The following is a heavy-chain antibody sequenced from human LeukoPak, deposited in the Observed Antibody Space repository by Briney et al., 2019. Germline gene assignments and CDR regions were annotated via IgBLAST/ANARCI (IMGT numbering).Heavy chain of an antibody. CDR2: IYYSGST. CDR1: GGSISSGDYY. D-gene: IGHD4-17*01. Sequence: PSETLSLTCTVSGGSISSGDYYWSWIRQHPGKGLEWIGYIYYSGSTYYNPSLKSRVTISVDTSKNQFSLKLSSVTAADTAVYYCARAGDYGDRDYFDYWGQGTLVTVSS. J-gene: IGHJ4*02. CDR3: ARAGDYGDRDYFDY. V-gene: IGHV4-31*03.